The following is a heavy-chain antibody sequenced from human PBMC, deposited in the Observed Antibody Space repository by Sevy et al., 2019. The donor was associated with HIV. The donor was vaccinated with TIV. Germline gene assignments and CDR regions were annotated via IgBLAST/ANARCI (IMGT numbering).Heavy chain of an antibody. CDR1: GGTFSSYA. CDR3: ARGGGIAQHYYYYYMDV. V-gene: IGHV1-69*13. Sequence: ASVKVSCKASGGTFSSYAISWVRQAPGQGIEWMGGIIPIFGTANYAQKFQGRVTITADESTSTAYMELSSLRSEDTAVYYCARGGGIAQHYYYYYMDVRGKGTTVTVSS. D-gene: IGHD6-13*01. CDR2: IIPIFGTA. J-gene: IGHJ6*03.